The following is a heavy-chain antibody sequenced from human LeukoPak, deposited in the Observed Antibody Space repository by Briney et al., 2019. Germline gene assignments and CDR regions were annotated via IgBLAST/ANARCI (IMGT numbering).Heavy chain of an antibody. CDR1: GFTFSSYE. J-gene: IGHJ4*02. CDR3: ARDSDEKYYDSSGYFLTHDY. Sequence: GGSLTLSCAASGFTFSSYEMNWVRQAPGKGLEWVSYISSSGSSIYYADSVKGRFTISRDNAKHALYLQMNSLRAEDTAVYYCARDSDEKYYDSSGYFLTHDYWGEGTLVTVSS. CDR2: ISSSGSSI. D-gene: IGHD3-22*01. V-gene: IGHV3-48*03.